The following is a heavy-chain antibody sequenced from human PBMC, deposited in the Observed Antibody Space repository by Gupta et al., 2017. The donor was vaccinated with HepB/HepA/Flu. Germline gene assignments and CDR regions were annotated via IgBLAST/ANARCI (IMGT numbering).Heavy chain of an antibody. CDR3: ARDHCTTTSCSHYYFDF. CDR2: ISYDGSNK. Sequence: VQLVESGGGVVQPGRSLRLSCAASGFNFITYGMHWVRQAPGKGLEWVALISYDGSNKYFADSVKGRFTISRDNSKDTLYLQMNSLRPEDTAVYYCARDHCTTTSCSHYYFDFWGQGILVTVSS. CDR1: GFNFITYG. V-gene: IGHV3-30*03. J-gene: IGHJ4*02. D-gene: IGHD2-2*01.